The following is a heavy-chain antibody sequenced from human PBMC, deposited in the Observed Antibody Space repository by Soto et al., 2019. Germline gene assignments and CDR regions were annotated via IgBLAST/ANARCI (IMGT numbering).Heavy chain of an antibody. CDR3: ARAGQYYDSSGYAN. Sequence: QVKLVQSGTEVKKPGASVKVSCKASGYSFGTSGISWVRQAPGQGLEWMGWISAYNGNTNYDQKLQDRATMTTDTSTKTAYLELRSLRSYDTAVYYCARAGQYYDSSGYANWGQGTLVTVSS. V-gene: IGHV1-18*01. CDR1: GYSFGTSG. D-gene: IGHD3-22*01. J-gene: IGHJ4*02. CDR2: ISAYNGNT.